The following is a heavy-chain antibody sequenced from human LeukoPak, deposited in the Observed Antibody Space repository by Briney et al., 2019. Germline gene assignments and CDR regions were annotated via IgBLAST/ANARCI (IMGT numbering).Heavy chain of an antibody. Sequence: GGSLRLSCAASGFTFSSYSMNWVRQAPGKGLEWVSSISSSSSYIYYADSVKGRFTISRDNAKNSLYLQMNSLGAEDTAVYYCAREGPYGGYPGIDYWGQGTLVTVSS. CDR1: GFTFSSYS. D-gene: IGHD5-12*01. V-gene: IGHV3-21*04. J-gene: IGHJ4*02. CDR3: AREGPYGGYPGIDY. CDR2: ISSSSSYI.